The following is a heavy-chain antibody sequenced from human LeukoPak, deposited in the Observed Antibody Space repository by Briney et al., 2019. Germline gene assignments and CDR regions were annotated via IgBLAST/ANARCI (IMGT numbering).Heavy chain of an antibody. Sequence: GGSLRLSCAASGFTFSSYSMNWVRQAPGKGLSGAPPISSSSSYIYYADSVKGRFTISRDNAKNSLYLQMNSLRAEDTAVYYCARAVIAVAGRCFDYWGQGTLVTVSS. CDR3: ARAVIAVAGRCFDY. CDR2: ISSSSSYI. D-gene: IGHD6-19*01. J-gene: IGHJ4*02. CDR1: GFTFSSYS. V-gene: IGHV3-21*01.